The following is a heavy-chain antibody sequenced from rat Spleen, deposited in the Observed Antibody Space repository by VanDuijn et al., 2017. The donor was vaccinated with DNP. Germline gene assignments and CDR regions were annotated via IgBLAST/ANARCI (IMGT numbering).Heavy chain of an antibody. D-gene: IGHD1-1*01. V-gene: IGHV2S18*01. CDR1: GFSLTSYT. Sequence: QVQLKESGPDLVQPSQTLSLTCTVSGFSLTSYTVSWVRQPSGKGPEWMGKMWYDGDTAYNSAFTSRLSISRDTSKSQVFLKLNSLQTEDTGTYYCARNWDYYSGDDYFDYWGQGVMVTVSS. CDR3: ARNWDYYSGDDYFDY. CDR2: MWYDGDT. J-gene: IGHJ2*01.